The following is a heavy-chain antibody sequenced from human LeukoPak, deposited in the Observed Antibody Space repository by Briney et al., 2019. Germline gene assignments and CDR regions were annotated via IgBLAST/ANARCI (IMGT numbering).Heavy chain of an antibody. V-gene: IGHV3-23*01. D-gene: IGHD3-3*01. CDR2: ISGSGGST. CDR3: AKLVPSDDFWSGYLGWFDP. CDR1: GFTFSSYA. Sequence: GGXLRLSCAASGFTFSSYAMSWVRQAPGKGLEWVSTISGSGGSTYYADSVKGRFTISRDNSKNTLYLQMNSLRAEDTAVYYCAKLVPSDDFWSGYLGWFDPWGQGTLVTVSS. J-gene: IGHJ5*02.